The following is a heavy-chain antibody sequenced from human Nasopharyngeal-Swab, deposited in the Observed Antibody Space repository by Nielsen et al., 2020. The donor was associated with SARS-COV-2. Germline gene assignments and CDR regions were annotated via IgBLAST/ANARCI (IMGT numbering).Heavy chain of an antibody. CDR1: GFTFSSYG. V-gene: IGHV3-33*01. D-gene: IGHD6-13*01. CDR3: ARDPDIAAALYFDY. Sequence: GEPLKISCAASGFTFSSYGMHCVRHAPGKGLEWVAVIWYDGSNKCYADSVKGRFTISRDNSKNTLYLQMNSLRAEDTAVYYCARDPDIAAALYFDYWGQGTLVTVSS. CDR2: IWYDGSNK. J-gene: IGHJ4*02.